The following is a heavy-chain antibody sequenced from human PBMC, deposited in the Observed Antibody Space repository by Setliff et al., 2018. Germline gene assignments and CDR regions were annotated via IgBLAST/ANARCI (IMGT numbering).Heavy chain of an antibody. CDR2: IYTSGST. CDR3: ARGQRYCSGGSCYYYMDV. J-gene: IGHJ6*03. Sequence: PSETLSLTCTVSGGSISSYYWSWIRQPAGKGLEWIGRIYTSGSTNYNPSLKSRVTMSVDTSKNQFSLKLSSVTAAATAVYYCARGQRYCSGGSCYYYMDVWGKGTTVTVSS. V-gene: IGHV4-4*07. D-gene: IGHD2-15*01. CDR1: GGSISSYY.